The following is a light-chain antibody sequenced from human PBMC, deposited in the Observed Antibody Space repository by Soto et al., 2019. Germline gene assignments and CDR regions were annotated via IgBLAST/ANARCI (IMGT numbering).Light chain of an antibody. CDR1: SSDIGDYNY. CDR2: EVS. J-gene: IGLJ1*01. Sequence: QSALTQPASVSGSPGQSITISCTGTSSDIGDYNYVSWYQQHPGKAPKLMIYEVSNRPSGISNRFSGSKSGNTASLTISGLQADDEADYYCSSYTSNSSYVFGTGTKVTVL. V-gene: IGLV2-14*01. CDR3: SSYTSNSSYV.